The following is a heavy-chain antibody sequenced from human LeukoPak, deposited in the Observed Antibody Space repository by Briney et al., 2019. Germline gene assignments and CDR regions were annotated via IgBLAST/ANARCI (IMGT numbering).Heavy chain of an antibody. Sequence: GGSLRLSRAASGFPFSSYGMHWVSQAPGKGLEWVAFIRYDGSNKYYADSVKGRFTISRDNSKNTMYLQMNSLRADDTAVCYCAKNVYRYYDFWSGYYGYFDYWGQGTLVTVSS. CDR2: IRYDGSNK. CDR3: AKNVYRYYDFWSGYYGYFDY. V-gene: IGHV3-30*02. D-gene: IGHD3-3*01. J-gene: IGHJ4*02. CDR1: GFPFSSYG.